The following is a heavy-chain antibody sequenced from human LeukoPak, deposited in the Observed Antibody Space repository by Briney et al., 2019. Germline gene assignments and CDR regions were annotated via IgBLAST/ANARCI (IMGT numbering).Heavy chain of an antibody. J-gene: IGHJ6*03. D-gene: IGHD3-10*01. CDR1: GGSFSGYY. CDR3: ARGGYGSGWDYMDV. V-gene: IGHV4-34*01. CDR2: INHSGST. Sequence: RPSETLSLTCAVYGGSFSGYYWSWIRQPPGKGLEWIGEINHSGSTNYNPSLKSRVTLSVDTSKNQFSLNLSSVTAADTAVYFCARGGYGSGWDYMDVWGKGTTVPVSS.